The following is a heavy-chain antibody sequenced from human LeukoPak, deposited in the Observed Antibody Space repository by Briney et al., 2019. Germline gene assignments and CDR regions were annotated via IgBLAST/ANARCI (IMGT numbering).Heavy chain of an antibody. D-gene: IGHD6-13*01. CDR3: ARGKRGYSSIWYDY. CDR2: INHSGST. V-gene: IGHV4-34*01. CDR1: GGSFSGFY. Sequence: SETLSLTCAVYGGSFSGFYWSWIRQPPGKGLGWIGEINHSGSTNYNPSLKSRVTISVDTSKNQFPLKLSSVTAADTAVYYCARGKRGYSSIWYDYWGQGTLVTVSS. J-gene: IGHJ4*02.